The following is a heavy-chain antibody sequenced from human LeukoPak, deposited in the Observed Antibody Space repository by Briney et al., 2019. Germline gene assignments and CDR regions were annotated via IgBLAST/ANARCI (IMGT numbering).Heavy chain of an antibody. CDR1: GGSIISYY. CDR2: IYYSGST. Sequence: PSETLSLTCTVSGGSIISYYWSWIRQPPGKGLEWIGYIYYSGSTNYNPSLKSRVTISVDTSKNQFSLKLSSVTAADTAVYYCASYYYDSSGRDYYYYYMDVWGKGTTVTVSS. CDR3: ASYYYDSSGRDYYYYYMDV. V-gene: IGHV4-59*08. J-gene: IGHJ6*03. D-gene: IGHD3-22*01.